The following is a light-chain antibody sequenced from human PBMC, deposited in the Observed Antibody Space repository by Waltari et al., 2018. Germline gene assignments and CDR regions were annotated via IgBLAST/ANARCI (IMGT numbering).Light chain of an antibody. CDR3: QHYVRLPAT. V-gene: IGKV3-20*01. J-gene: IGKJ1*01. Sequence: EIVLTQSPGTLSLSPGERATLSCRASQSVSRALAWYQQKPGQAPRLLISGASNRATGSPESFSGRGSGTAFSLTISILEPEDFAVYYCQHYVRLPATFGQGTKVEIK. CDR1: QSVSRA. CDR2: GAS.